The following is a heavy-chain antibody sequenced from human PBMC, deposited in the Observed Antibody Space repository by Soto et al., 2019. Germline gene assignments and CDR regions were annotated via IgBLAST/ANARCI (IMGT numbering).Heavy chain of an antibody. J-gene: IGHJ3*02. CDR1: GYTFTSYG. D-gene: IGHD3-22*01. CDR3: ASPGHYYYSSGRGAFDI. CDR2: ISAYNGNT. V-gene: IGHV1-18*01. Sequence: QVQLVQSGAEVKKPGASVKVSCKASGYTFTSYGISWVRQAPGQGLEWMGWISAYNGNTNYAQKLQGRVTMTTDTSTSTAYMELRSLRSDDTAVYYCASPGHYYYSSGRGAFDIWGQGTMVTVSS.